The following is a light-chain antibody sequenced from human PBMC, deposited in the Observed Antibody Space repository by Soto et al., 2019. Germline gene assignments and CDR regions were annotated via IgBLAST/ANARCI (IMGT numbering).Light chain of an antibody. J-gene: IGKJ5*01. V-gene: IGKV3D-15*01. CDR2: GAS. CDR1: QSVRTK. CDR3: QQYNKWPAEIT. Sequence: TRMTQSPATLSVTPGERATLSCRASQSVRTKLAWYQQKPGQAPRLLIYGASSRATGIPARFSGSGSGTEFTLTISSLQSEDSGVYYCQQYNKWPAEITFGQGTRLEI.